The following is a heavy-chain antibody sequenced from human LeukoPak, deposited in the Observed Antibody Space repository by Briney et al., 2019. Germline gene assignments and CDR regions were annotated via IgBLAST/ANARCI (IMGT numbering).Heavy chain of an antibody. J-gene: IGHJ4*02. CDR1: GYTSTSYY. Sequence: SVKVSCKASGYTSTSYYMHWVRQAPGQGLEWMGRIIPIFGTANYAQKFQGRVTITTDGSTSTAYMELSSLRSEDTAVYYCAGQDIVVVPAAFDYWGQGTLVTVSS. V-gene: IGHV1-69*05. CDR3: AGQDIVVVPAAFDY. CDR2: IIPIFGTA. D-gene: IGHD2-2*01.